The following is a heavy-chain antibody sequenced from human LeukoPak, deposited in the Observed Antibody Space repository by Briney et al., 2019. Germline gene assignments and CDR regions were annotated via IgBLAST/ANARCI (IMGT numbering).Heavy chain of an antibody. V-gene: IGHV4-34*01. D-gene: IGHD6-19*01. CDR2: INHSGST. Sequence: SETLSLTCAVYGGSFSGYYWSWIRQPPGKGLEWIGEINHSGSTNYNPSLKSRVTISVDTSKNQFSLKLSSVTAADTAVYYCARDGWLQKDDAFDIWGKGTMVTVSS. J-gene: IGHJ3*02. CDR3: ARDGWLQKDDAFDI. CDR1: GGSFSGYY.